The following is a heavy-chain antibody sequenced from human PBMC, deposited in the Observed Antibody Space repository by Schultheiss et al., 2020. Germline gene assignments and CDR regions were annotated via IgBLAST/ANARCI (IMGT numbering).Heavy chain of an antibody. CDR1: GGSISSGSYY. D-gene: IGHD3-16*01. CDR3: ARRCYGRCGWYFDL. V-gene: IGHV4-61*01. J-gene: IGHJ2*01. Sequence: SETLSLTCAVYGGSISSGSYYWSWIRQPPGKGLEWIGYIYYSGSTNYNPSLKSRVTISVDTSKNQFSLKLSSVTAADTAVYYCARRCYGRCGWYFDLWGRGTLVTVSS. CDR2: IYYSGST.